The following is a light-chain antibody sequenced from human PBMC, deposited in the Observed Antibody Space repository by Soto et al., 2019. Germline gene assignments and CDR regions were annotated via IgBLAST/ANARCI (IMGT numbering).Light chain of an antibody. Sequence: EIVLTQSPGTLSLSPGERATLSCRASQSISSSQVAWYQQKAGQAPRLLFYGPSSRATGIPDRFSGSGSGTDFTLTISRLEPDDFAVYYCHQYGSSPFTFGPGTKVDIK. CDR1: QSISSSQ. CDR2: GPS. J-gene: IGKJ3*01. V-gene: IGKV3-20*01. CDR3: HQYGSSPFT.